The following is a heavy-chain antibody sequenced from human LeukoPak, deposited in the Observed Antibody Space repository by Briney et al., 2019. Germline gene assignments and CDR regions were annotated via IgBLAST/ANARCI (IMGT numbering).Heavy chain of an antibody. CDR2: IYYSGST. CDR3: ATWRPYGDASFDY. V-gene: IGHV4-30-4*01. D-gene: IGHD4-17*01. CDR1: GGSISSGDYY. J-gene: IGHJ4*02. Sequence: SETLSLTCAVSGGSISSGDYYWSWIRQPPGKGLEWIGYIYYSGSTYYNPSLKSRVTISVDTSKNQFSLKQSSVTAADTAVYYCATWRPYGDASFDYWGQGTLVTVSS.